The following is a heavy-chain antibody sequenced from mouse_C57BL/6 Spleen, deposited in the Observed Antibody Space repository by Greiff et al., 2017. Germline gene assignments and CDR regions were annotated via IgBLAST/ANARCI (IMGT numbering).Heavy chain of an antibody. CDR1: GYSFTDYN. CDR3: ARSDRIYYDSLPFAY. J-gene: IGHJ3*01. D-gene: IGHD2-4*01. Sequence: VQLQQSGAELVKPGASVKISCKASGYSFTDYNMNWVKQSNGKSLEWIGVINPNYGPTSYNQKFKGKATLTVDQSSSTAYMQLNSLTSEDSAFYYCARSDRIYYDSLPFAYWGQGTLVTVSA. V-gene: IGHV1-39*01. CDR2: INPNYGPT.